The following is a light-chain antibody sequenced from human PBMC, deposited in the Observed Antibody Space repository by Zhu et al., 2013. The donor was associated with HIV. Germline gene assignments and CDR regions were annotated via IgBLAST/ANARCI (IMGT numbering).Light chain of an antibody. CDR1: QGIINY. CDR3: QQSYSTPRT. V-gene: IGKV1-39*01. J-gene: IGKJ1*01. Sequence: DIQMTQSPSSLSASIGDRVTITCQASQGIINYLNWYQQKPGKAPNLLIYAASSLQSGVPSRFSGSGSGTDFTLTISSLQPEDFATYYCQQSYSTPRTFGQGTKVEI. CDR2: AAS.